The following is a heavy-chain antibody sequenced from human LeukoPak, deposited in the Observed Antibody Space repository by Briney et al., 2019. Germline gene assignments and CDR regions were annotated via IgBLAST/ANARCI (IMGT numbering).Heavy chain of an antibody. CDR3: ARDSRATTVAH. D-gene: IGHD1-1*01. V-gene: IGHV3-7*01. Sequence: GGSLRLSCAASGFTLSNSWMTWVRQAPGKGLEWVANIKQDGSEKYYVDSVKGRFTISRDNAKNSLYLQMNSLRAEDTAVYYCARDSRATTVAHWGQGTLVTVSS. CDR1: GFTLSNSW. J-gene: IGHJ4*02. CDR2: IKQDGSEK.